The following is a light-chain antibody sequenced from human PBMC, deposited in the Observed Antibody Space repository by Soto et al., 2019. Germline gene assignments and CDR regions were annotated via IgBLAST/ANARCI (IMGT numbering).Light chain of an antibody. V-gene: IGLV1-44*01. Sequence: QSVLTQPPSASGNPGQRVTISCSGSSSNLGTNAVNWYHQLPGTAPKLLIYSNNQRPSGVPDRFSGSKSGTSASLAISGLQSEDEADYYCAAWDDSLSGVVFGGGTKLTVL. CDR2: SNN. J-gene: IGLJ2*01. CDR1: SSNLGTNA. CDR3: AAWDDSLSGVV.